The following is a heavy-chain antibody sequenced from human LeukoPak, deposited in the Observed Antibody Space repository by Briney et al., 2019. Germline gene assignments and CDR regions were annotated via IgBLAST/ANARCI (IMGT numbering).Heavy chain of an antibody. CDR2: ISGSGRST. Sequence: ETLSLTCAVYGGSFSGYYWSWVRQSPGKGLEWVSAISGSGRSTYYTDSVKGRFTISRDNSKNTLYLQMTSLRAEDTAIYYCAKACHYVPAVVANWFDPWGQGTLVTVSS. J-gene: IGHJ5*02. CDR1: GGSFSGYY. D-gene: IGHD2-2*01. V-gene: IGHV3-23*01. CDR3: AKACHYVPAVVANWFDP.